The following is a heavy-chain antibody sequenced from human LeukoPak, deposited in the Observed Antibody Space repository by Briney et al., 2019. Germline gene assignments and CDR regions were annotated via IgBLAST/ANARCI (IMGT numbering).Heavy chain of an antibody. CDR3: ASSEYCSGGSCYSRPDY. CDR2: IYHSGST. Sequence: SETLSLTCAVSGGSISSSNWWSWVRQPPGKGLEWIGEIYHSGSTNYNPSLKSRVTISVDKSKNQFSLKLSSVAAADTAVYYCASSEYCSGGSCYSRPDYWGQGTLVTVSS. J-gene: IGHJ4*02. D-gene: IGHD2-15*01. V-gene: IGHV4-4*02. CDR1: GGSISSSNW.